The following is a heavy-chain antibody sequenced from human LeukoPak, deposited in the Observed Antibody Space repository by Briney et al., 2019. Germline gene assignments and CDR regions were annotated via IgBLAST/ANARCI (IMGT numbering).Heavy chain of an antibody. CDR2: ISGSGDNT. Sequence: GGSLRLSCAASGFTFSSYAMSWVRQAPGKGLEWVSGISGSGDNTYYADSVKGRFTISRDNSKNTLYVQVNSLGTEDTAAYYCAKGSYYDSSGSFYFDYWGQGTLVTISS. CDR3: AKGSYYDSSGSFYFDY. D-gene: IGHD3-22*01. CDR1: GFTFSSYA. V-gene: IGHV3-23*01. J-gene: IGHJ4*02.